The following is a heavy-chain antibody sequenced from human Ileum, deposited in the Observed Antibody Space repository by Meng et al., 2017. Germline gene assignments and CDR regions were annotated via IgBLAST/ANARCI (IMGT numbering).Heavy chain of an antibody. CDR3: ARSSLGWPFLPFDY. J-gene: IGHJ4*02. D-gene: IGHD3-3*01. V-gene: IGHV1-69*02. CDR2: IIPILGIA. CDR1: GGTFSSYT. Sequence: QVQLVQSGAEVKKPGASLKFSCKASGGTFSSYTISWVRQAPGQGLEWMGRIIPILGIANYAQKFQGRVTITADKSTSTAYMELSSLRSEDTAVYYCARSSLGWPFLPFDYWGQGTLVTVSS.